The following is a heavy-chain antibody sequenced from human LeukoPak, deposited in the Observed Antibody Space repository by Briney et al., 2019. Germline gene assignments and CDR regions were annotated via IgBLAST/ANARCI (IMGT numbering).Heavy chain of an antibody. Sequence: SETLSLTCTVSGDSISSTSYYWAWIRQPPGKGREWIGRIYYSGSTYYNPSLKSRVTISVDTSKNQFSLKLSSVTAADTAVYYCARLYSSSWQFDYWGQGTLVTVSS. D-gene: IGHD6-13*01. CDR1: GDSISSTSYY. CDR2: IYYSGST. CDR3: ARLYSSSWQFDY. J-gene: IGHJ4*02. V-gene: IGHV4-39*07.